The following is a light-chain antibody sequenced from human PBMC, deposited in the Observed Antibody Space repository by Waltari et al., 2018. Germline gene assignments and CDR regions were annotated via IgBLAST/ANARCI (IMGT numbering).Light chain of an antibody. CDR1: ESVIYDSDNKNY. J-gene: IGKJ2*02. CDR3: QQYLSAPRT. V-gene: IGKV4-1*01. Sequence: DIVMTQSPDSLAVSLGERATINCKSSESVIYDSDNKNYLAWYQQKPEQPPKLLIHWASIRESGVPDRFSGSGSGTDFTLTISSLQAEDVAVYYCQQYLSAPRTFGQGTVLEIK. CDR2: WAS.